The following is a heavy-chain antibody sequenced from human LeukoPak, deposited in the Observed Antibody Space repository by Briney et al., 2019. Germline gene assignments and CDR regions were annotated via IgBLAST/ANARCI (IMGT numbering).Heavy chain of an antibody. CDR1: GFTFSSYW. V-gene: IGHV3-7*01. CDR2: IKQHGSEE. Sequence: PGRSLRLSCASSGFTFSSYWMSWVRQAPGKGLEWVANIKQHGSEEYYVDSVKGRFTISRDNAKNSLYLQMNSLRVEDTAVYFCAKDKDPWKSTAISDFDYWGQGSLVTVSS. J-gene: IGHJ4*02. CDR3: AKDKDPWKSTAISDFDY. D-gene: IGHD1-1*01.